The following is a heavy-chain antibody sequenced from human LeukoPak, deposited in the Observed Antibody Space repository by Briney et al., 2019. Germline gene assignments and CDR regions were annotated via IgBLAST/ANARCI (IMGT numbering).Heavy chain of an antibody. CDR1: GGSISSYY. J-gene: IGHJ5*02. D-gene: IGHD4-17*01. CDR3: ARSRTTSGWFDP. CDR2: IYTSGST. Sequence: SETLSLTCTVSGGSISSYYWSWIRQPPGKGLEWIGYIYTSGSTNYNPSLKSRVTISVDTSKNQFSLKLSSVTAADTAVYYCARSRTTSGWFDPWGQGTLVTVSS. V-gene: IGHV4-4*09.